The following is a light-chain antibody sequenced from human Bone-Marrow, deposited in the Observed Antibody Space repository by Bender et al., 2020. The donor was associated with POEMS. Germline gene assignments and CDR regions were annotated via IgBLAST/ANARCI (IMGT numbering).Light chain of an antibody. CDR3: SSYTRSSTLVV. J-gene: IGLJ2*01. CDR2: EVS. CDR1: SSDVGSYKL. Sequence: QSVLTQPPSASGTPGQRVTISCTGTSSDVGSYKLVSWYQQYPGKAPKLMIYEVSKRPSGVSNRFSGSKSGNTASLTISGLQTEDEAAYYCSSYTRSSTLVVFGGGTKLTVL. V-gene: IGLV2-14*02.